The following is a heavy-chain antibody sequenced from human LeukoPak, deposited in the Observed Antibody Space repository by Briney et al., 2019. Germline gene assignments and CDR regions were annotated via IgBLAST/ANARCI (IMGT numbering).Heavy chain of an antibody. Sequence: SETLSLTCTVSGGSVSTYYWSWIRQPPGKELEWIGYVSHSGNTNCNPSLKSRLTVSLDTSKNHFSLRLSSVNAADTAVYYCARAGSGWSFDYWGQGSLVTVSS. D-gene: IGHD6-19*01. CDR2: VSHSGNT. CDR1: GGSVSTYY. V-gene: IGHV4-59*02. CDR3: ARAGSGWSFDY. J-gene: IGHJ4*02.